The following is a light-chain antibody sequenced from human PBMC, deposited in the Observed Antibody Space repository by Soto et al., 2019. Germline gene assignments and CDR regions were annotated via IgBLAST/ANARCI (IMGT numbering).Light chain of an antibody. CDR3: QQYNSYSRT. CDR1: QSISSW. J-gene: IGKJ1*01. V-gene: IGKV1-5*01. Sequence: DIQMTQSPATLSASLGDRVTISCRASQSISSWLAWYQQKPGQAPKLLIYDASSLASGVPSRFIGSGSGTEFTLTTSSLQPHDFATDYCQQYNSYSRTFGQGTKVDIK. CDR2: DAS.